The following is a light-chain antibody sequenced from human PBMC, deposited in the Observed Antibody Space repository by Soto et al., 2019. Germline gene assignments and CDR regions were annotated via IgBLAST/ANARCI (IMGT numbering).Light chain of an antibody. V-gene: IGKV1-16*02. J-gene: IGKJ1*01. Sequence: DIQMTQSPSSLSASVGDRVTITCRASQGINNYLAWFQQNPGRAPKSLIYATYRLQSGVPSKFSGSGSGTDFTLTISLLPPEDFATYYCQQYDSFPRTFGQGTKVEIK. CDR3: QQYDSFPRT. CDR1: QGINNY. CDR2: ATY.